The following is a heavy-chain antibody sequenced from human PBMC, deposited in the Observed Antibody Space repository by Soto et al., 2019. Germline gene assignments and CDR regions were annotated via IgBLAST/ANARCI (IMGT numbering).Heavy chain of an antibody. CDR2: ISWNSGSI. Sequence: EVQLVESGGGLVQPGRSLRLSCAASGFTFDDYAMHWVRQAPGMGLEWVSGISWNSGSIGYADSVKGRFTISRDNAKNSLYLQMNSLRAEDTALYYCAKLSSTGAFDYWGQGTLVTVSS. V-gene: IGHV3-9*01. J-gene: IGHJ4*02. D-gene: IGHD4-4*01. CDR3: AKLSSTGAFDY. CDR1: GFTFDDYA.